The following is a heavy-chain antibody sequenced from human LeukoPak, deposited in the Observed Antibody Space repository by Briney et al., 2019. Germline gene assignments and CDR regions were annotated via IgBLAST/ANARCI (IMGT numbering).Heavy chain of an antibody. CDR1: GGSISSSSYY. CDR2: IYYSGST. J-gene: IGHJ4*02. CDR3: ASTLGATDDY. Sequence: SETLSLTCTVSGGSISSSSYYWGCIRQPPGKGLEWIGSIYYSGSTYYDPSLKSRVTISVDTSKNQFSLKLSSVTAADTAVYYCASTLGATDDYWGQGTLVTVSS. V-gene: IGHV4-39*07. D-gene: IGHD1-26*01.